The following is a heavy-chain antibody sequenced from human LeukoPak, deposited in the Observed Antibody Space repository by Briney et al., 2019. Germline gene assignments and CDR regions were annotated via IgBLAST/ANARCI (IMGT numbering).Heavy chain of an antibody. Sequence: SETLSLTCTVADGSISPYYWSWIRQPAGKGLEWIGRIYTSGSTNYNPSLKSRVTMSVDTSKNQFSLKLSSVTAADTAVYYCARRVNWYDAFDIWGQGTMVTVSS. J-gene: IGHJ3*02. CDR3: ARRVNWYDAFDI. V-gene: IGHV4-4*07. CDR1: DGSISPYY. D-gene: IGHD1-20*01. CDR2: IYTSGST.